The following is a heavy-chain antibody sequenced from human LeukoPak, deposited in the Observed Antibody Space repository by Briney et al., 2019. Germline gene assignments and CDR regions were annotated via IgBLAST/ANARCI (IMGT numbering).Heavy chain of an antibody. Sequence: GGSLRLSCAASGFTFSSYAMSWVRQAPGKGLEWVSAISGSGGSTYYADSVKGRFTISRDNSKNTLYLQMNSLRAEDTAVYYCAKGSTVTLYYYYYGMDVWGLGTTVTVSS. CDR2: ISGSGGST. J-gene: IGHJ6*02. V-gene: IGHV3-23*01. CDR3: AKGSTVTLYYYYYGMDV. D-gene: IGHD4-17*01. CDR1: GFTFSSYA.